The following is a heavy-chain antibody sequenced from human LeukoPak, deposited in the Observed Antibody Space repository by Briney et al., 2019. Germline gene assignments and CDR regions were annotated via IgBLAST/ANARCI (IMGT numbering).Heavy chain of an antibody. CDR3: ASAILPGIAAAGTLSFDY. Sequence: KSSETLSLTCTVSGGSISSGGYYWSWIRQPPGKGLEWIGYIYHSGSTYYNPSLKSRVTISVDRSKNQFSLKLSSVTAADTAVYYCASAILPGIAAAGTLSFDYWGQGTLVTVSS. CDR1: GGSISSGGYY. J-gene: IGHJ4*02. D-gene: IGHD6-13*01. CDR2: IYHSGST. V-gene: IGHV4-30-2*01.